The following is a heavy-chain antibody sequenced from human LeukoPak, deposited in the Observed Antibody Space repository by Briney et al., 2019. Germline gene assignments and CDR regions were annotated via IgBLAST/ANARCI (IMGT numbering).Heavy chain of an antibody. D-gene: IGHD2-2*01. J-gene: IGHJ4*02. Sequence: GGSLRLSCAASGFTFSSYAMSWVRQAPGKGLEWVSAISGSGGSTYYADSVKGRFTISRDNSENTLYLQMNSLRAEDTAVYYCAKVGYCSSTSCYWRGTYYFDYWGQGTLVTVSS. V-gene: IGHV3-23*01. CDR3: AKVGYCSSTSCYWRGTYYFDY. CDR1: GFTFSSYA. CDR2: ISGSGGST.